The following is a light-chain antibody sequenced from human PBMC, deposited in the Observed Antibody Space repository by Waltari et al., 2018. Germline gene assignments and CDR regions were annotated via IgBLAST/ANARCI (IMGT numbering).Light chain of an antibody. CDR2: LGS. J-gene: IGKJ2*01. V-gene: IGKV2-28*01. CDR3: MQALQTPYT. CDR1: QSLLTINVYNY. Sequence: DIVMTQSPLSLPVTPGEPASISCRSSQSLLTINVYNYLDWYLQKPGQSPQLLIYLGSNRASGVPDRFSGSGSGTDFTLKISRVEAEDVGVYYCMQALQTPYTFGQGTKLEIK.